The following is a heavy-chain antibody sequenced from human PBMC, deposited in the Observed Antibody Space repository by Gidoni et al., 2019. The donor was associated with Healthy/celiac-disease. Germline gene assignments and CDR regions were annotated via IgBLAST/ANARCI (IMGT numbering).Heavy chain of an antibody. CDR1: GGSISSGGYS. V-gene: IGHV4-31*03. Sequence: QVQLQESGPGLVKPSQTLSLTCTVSGGSISSGGYSWSWIRQHPGKGLEWIGYIYYSGSTYYNPSLKSRVTISVDTSKNQFSLKLSSVTAADTAVYYCARSPSPYCGGDCYNSNWFDPWGQGTLVTVSS. D-gene: IGHD2-21*02. CDR3: ARSPSPYCGGDCYNSNWFDP. CDR2: IYYSGST. J-gene: IGHJ5*02.